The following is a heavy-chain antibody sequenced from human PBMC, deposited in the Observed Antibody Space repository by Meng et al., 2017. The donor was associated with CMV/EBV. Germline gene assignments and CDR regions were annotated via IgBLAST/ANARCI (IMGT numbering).Heavy chain of an antibody. Sequence: VLRVTPWAGDKKRGASGKVSGKVSGYTLTELSMDLVRQAPGKGREWMGGFDPEDGETIYAQKFQGRVTMTEDTSTDTAYMELSSLRSEDTAVYYCAAHNWNYVFGFWYYFDYWGQGTLVTVSS. J-gene: IGHJ4*02. CDR3: AAHNWNYVFGFWYYFDY. D-gene: IGHD1-7*01. V-gene: IGHV1-24*01. CDR1: GYTLTELS. CDR2: FDPEDGET.